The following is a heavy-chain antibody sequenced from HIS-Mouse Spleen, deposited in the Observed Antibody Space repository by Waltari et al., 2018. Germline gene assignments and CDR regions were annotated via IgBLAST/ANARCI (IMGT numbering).Heavy chain of an antibody. CDR2: IYLSGNP. CDR1: GGSISSSSYY. V-gene: IGHV4-39*07. J-gene: IGHJ2*01. Sequence: QLQLQESGPGLVKPSETLSLTCTVSGGSISSSSYYWGWIPQPPGKGLEWIGSIYLSGNPYNNPSLKSRVTRSVDKSKNQFSLKLSSVTAADTAVYYWAREIPYSSSWYDWYFDLWGRGTLVTVSS. D-gene: IGHD6-13*01. CDR3: AREIPYSSSWYDWYFDL.